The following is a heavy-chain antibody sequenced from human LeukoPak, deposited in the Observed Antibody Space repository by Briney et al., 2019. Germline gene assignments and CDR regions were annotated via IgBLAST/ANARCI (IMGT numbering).Heavy chain of an antibody. D-gene: IGHD4/OR15-4a*01. Sequence: SETLSLTCAVYGGSFSGYYWSWIRQPPGKGLEWIGEINHSGSTNYNPSLKSRVTISVDTSKNQFSLKLSSVTAADTAVYYCARDDGAYVDDWARWFDPWGQGTLVTVSS. CDR3: ARDDGAYVDDWARWFDP. CDR2: INHSGST. CDR1: GGSFSGYY. J-gene: IGHJ5*02. V-gene: IGHV4-34*01.